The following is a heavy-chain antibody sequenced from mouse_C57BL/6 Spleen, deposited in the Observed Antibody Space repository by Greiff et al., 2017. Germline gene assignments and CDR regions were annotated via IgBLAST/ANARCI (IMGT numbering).Heavy chain of an antibody. J-gene: IGHJ2*01. D-gene: IGHD1-3*01. CDR3: ARRTLTGAFDY. V-gene: IGHV5-6*01. CDR2: ISSGGSYT. CDR1: GFTFSSYG. Sequence: EVQLVESGGDLVKPGGSLKLSCAASGFTFSSYGMSWVRQTPDKRLEWVATISSGGSYTYYPDSVKGRFTISRDNAKNTLYLQMSSLKSEDTAMYYCARRTLTGAFDYWGQGTTLTVSS.